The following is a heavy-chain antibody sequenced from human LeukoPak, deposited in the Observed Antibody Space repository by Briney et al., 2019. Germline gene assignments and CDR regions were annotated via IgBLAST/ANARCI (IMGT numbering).Heavy chain of an antibody. CDR2: IIPIFGTA. D-gene: IGHD6-6*01. J-gene: IGHJ6*03. V-gene: IGHV1-69*05. CDR3: ASGTSIAAAGGYMDV. Sequence: SVKVSCKASGGTFSSYAISWVRQAPGQGLEWMGGIIPIFGTANYAQKFQGRVTITTDESTSTAYMELSSLRSEDTAVYYCASGTSIAAAGGYMDVWGKGTTVTVSS. CDR1: GGTFSSYA.